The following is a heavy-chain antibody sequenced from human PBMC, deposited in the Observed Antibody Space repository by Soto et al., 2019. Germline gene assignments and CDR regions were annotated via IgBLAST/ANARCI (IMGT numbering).Heavy chain of an antibody. CDR3: ARETRSYANWFDP. D-gene: IGHD3-10*01. J-gene: IGHJ5*02. Sequence: ASVKVSCKTSGYTFSNYYMHWVRQAPGQGLEWMAILHPNTGSTKYAQKFQGRVTVTRDSSTSTVYMELSRLTSEDTAVYYCARETRSYANWFDPWGQGTLVTVSS. V-gene: IGHV1-46*03. CDR2: LHPNTGST. CDR1: GYTFSNYY.